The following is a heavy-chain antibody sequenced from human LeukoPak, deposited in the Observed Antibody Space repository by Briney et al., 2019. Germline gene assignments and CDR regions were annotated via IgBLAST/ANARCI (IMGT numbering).Heavy chain of an antibody. CDR1: GGTFRNYA. CDR2: IIPLFGRA. D-gene: IGHD4-11*01. V-gene: IGHV1-69*01. J-gene: IGHJ4*02. CDR3: ASPKEDSDYYFDY. Sequence: SVKVSCKATGGTFRNYAISWVRQAPGQGLEWMGGIIPLFGRAEYAQRFQGRATITADESTSTPYLELSILRSEDTAVYYCASPKEDSDYYFDYWGQGTLVTVSS.